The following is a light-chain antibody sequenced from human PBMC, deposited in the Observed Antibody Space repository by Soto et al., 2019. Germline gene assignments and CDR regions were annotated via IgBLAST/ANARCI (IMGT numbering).Light chain of an antibody. CDR2: GAS. Sequence: EIVLTQSPGTLSLSPGERATLSCRASESVSSSYLAWYQQKPGQAPRLLIYGASSRATGIRDRFSGSGSRTDFTLTISRMEPEDCAVYYCQQYGSSPYTFGQGTKLEIK. CDR3: QQYGSSPYT. J-gene: IGKJ2*01. CDR1: ESVSSSY. V-gene: IGKV3-20*01.